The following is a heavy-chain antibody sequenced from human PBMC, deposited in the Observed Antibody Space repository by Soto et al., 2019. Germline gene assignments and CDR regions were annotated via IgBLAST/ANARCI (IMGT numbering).Heavy chain of an antibody. D-gene: IGHD2-21*02. J-gene: IGHJ4*02. Sequence: QVQLVESGGGVVQPGRSLRLSCAASGFTFSSYGMHWVRQAPGKGLEWVAVISYDGSNKYYADSVKGRFTISRDNSKNTLYLQMNSLRAEDTAVYYCAKGSVTAIQSYFDYWGQGTLVTVSS. V-gene: IGHV3-30*18. CDR2: ISYDGSNK. CDR1: GFTFSSYG. CDR3: AKGSVTAIQSYFDY.